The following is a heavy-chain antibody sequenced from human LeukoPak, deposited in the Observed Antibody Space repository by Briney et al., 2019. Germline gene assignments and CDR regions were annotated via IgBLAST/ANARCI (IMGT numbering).Heavy chain of an antibody. Sequence: PGGSLRLSCAASGFTFSSFEMNWVRQAPGKGLEWVSGISGSGGITYYADSVKGRFTISRDNSKNTLYLQMNSLRAEDTAVYYCAKVDSFDSSGYAYFDYWGQGTLVTVSS. J-gene: IGHJ4*02. CDR3: AKVDSFDSSGYAYFDY. CDR2: ISGSGGIT. D-gene: IGHD3-22*01. V-gene: IGHV3-23*01. CDR1: GFTFSSFE.